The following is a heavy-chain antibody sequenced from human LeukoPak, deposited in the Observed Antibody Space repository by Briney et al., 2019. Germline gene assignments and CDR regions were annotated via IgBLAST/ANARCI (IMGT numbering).Heavy chain of an antibody. CDR2: INPSGGST. V-gene: IGHV1-46*01. Sequence: ASVKVSCKASGYTFTGYYMHWVRQAPGQGLEWMGIINPSGGSTSYAQKFQGRVTMTRDTSTSTVYMELSSLRSEDTAVYYCARGEDIVVVPAAMIPWFDPWGQGTLVTVSS. CDR3: ARGEDIVVVPAAMIPWFDP. J-gene: IGHJ5*02. CDR1: GYTFTGYY. D-gene: IGHD2-2*01.